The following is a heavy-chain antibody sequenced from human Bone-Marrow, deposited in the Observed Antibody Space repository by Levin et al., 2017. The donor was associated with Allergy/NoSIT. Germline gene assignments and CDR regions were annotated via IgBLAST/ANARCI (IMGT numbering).Heavy chain of an antibody. J-gene: IGHJ6*02. Sequence: GESLKISCAASGFTFSHYALTWVRQAPGKGLEWVAGINGIATHTYYVDSVRGRFTISRDNSRNTLFLQLTSLRAEDTALYYCTTTTDYHEWRVRFDDWGQGTAVSVSS. D-gene: IGHD1-14*01. CDR2: INGIATHT. CDR3: TTTTDYHEWRVRFDD. V-gene: IGHV3-23*01. CDR1: GFTFSHYA.